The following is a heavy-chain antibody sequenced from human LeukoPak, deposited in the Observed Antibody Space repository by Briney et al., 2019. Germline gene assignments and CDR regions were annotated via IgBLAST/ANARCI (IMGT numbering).Heavy chain of an antibody. CDR2: INPNSGGT. V-gene: IGHV1-2*06. D-gene: IGHD4-17*01. J-gene: IGHJ4*02. CDR1: GYTFTGYY. CDR3: ARGAFAHGDHDES. Sequence: ASVKVSCKASGYTFTGYYMHWVRQAPGQGLEWMGRINPNSGGTNYAQKFQSRVTMTRDTSISTAYMELSSLRSEDTAVYYCARGAFAHGDHDESWGQGTLVTVSS.